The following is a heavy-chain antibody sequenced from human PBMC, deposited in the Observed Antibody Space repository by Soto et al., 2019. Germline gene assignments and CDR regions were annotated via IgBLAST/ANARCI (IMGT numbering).Heavy chain of an antibody. CDR2: ISYDGSNK. Sequence: GGSLRLSCAASGFTFSSYGMHWVRQAPGKGLEWVAVISYDGSNKYYADSVKGRFTISRDNSKNTLYLQMNSLRAEDTAVYYCAKDRGDGYSNYYYYGMDVWGQGTTVTVSS. J-gene: IGHJ6*02. CDR3: AKDRGDGYSNYYYYGMDV. CDR1: GFTFSSYG. V-gene: IGHV3-30*18. D-gene: IGHD5-18*01.